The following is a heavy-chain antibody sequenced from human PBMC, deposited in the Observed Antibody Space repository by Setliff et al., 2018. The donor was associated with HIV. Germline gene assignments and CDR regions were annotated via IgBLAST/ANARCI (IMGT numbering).Heavy chain of an antibody. Sequence: SVKVSCKASGYTFIKYYMHWVRQAPGQGLEWMGIIDPSGGSTRYAQKFQGRVTMTRDTSANTVYMELSSLRSEDTAVYYCGRDSSFGERPNWFDPWGQGTLVTVSS. V-gene: IGHV1-46*01. CDR2: IDPSGGST. J-gene: IGHJ5*02. CDR1: GYTFIKYY. D-gene: IGHD3-10*01. CDR3: GRDSSFGERPNWFDP.